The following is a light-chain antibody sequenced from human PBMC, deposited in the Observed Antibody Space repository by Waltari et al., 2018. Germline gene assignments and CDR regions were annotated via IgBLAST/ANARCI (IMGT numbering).Light chain of an antibody. CDR3: QSFDIRLSGGVV. CDR1: SSNIGAGHD. J-gene: IGLJ3*02. Sequence: QSVLTQPPSKSGAPGQRVTISCTGSSSNIGAGHDVHWYQVFPGTAPKLLIYGNNNRPSGVPDRFSGSKSDTSASLAIGGLQAEDEADYYCQSFDIRLSGGVVFGGGTKVTVL. V-gene: IGLV1-40*01. CDR2: GNN.